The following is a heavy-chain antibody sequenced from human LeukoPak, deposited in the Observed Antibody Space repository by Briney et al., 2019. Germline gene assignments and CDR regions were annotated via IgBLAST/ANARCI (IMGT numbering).Heavy chain of an antibody. CDR2: IYYSGST. D-gene: IGHD3-3*01. Sequence: SETLSPTCPAPGASIGVVSNTGGWFRHPQGRGRGWIGSIYYSGSTYYTPSLKSRVTISVDTSKNQFSLKLSSVTAADTAVYYCARHFWSGYYYDYWGQGTLVTVSS. V-gene: IGHV4-39*01. CDR3: ARHFWSGYYYDY. CDR1: GASIGVVSNT. J-gene: IGHJ4*02.